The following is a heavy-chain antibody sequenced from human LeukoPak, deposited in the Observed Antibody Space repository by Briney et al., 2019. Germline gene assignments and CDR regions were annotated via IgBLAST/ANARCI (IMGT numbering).Heavy chain of an antibody. J-gene: IGHJ4*02. D-gene: IGHD3-22*01. CDR3: TTLTMIVVVNLY. Sequence: PGGSLRLSCAASGFTFSSYAMTWVRQAPGKGLEWVSTISASVGTTYYADSVKGRFTISRDDSKNTLYLQMNSLKTEDTAVYYCTTLTMIVVVNLYWGQGTLVTVSS. CDR2: ISASVGTT. V-gene: IGHV3-23*01. CDR1: GFTFSSYA.